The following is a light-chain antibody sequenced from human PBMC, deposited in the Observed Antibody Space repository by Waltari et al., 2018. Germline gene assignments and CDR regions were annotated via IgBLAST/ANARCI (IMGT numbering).Light chain of an antibody. Sequence: QSALTQPPSASGPPGQSVTIPCTGTSSDVGGYICVSLYQQHPGKAPKLMIYAVSKRPSGLPDRFSGSKCGNTADLTVSGLQAEEKADYYCNSYAGSNSVLFGAGTKRTVL. CDR3: NSYAGSNSVL. CDR1: SSDVGGYIC. V-gene: IGLV2-8*01. CDR2: AVS. J-gene: IGLJ2*01.